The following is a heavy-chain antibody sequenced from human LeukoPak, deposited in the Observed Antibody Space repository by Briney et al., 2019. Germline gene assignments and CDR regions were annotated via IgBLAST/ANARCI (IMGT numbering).Heavy chain of an antibody. Sequence: PSETLSLTCTVSGGSISSSSYYWGWIRQPPGKGLEWIGSIYYSGSTYYNPSFKSRVTISVGTSKNQFSLKLSSVTAADTAVYYCARDGGYSGYKVYFDYWGQGTLVTVSS. V-gene: IGHV4-39*02. CDR2: IYYSGST. J-gene: IGHJ4*02. CDR1: GGSISSSSYY. D-gene: IGHD5-12*01. CDR3: ARDGGYSGYKVYFDY.